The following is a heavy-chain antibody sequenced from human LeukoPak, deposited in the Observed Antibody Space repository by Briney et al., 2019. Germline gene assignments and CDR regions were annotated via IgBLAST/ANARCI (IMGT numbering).Heavy chain of an antibody. CDR3: ARGLDSSGSYRPYDAFDI. CDR2: MNPNSGNT. J-gene: IGHJ3*02. CDR1: GYTFTSYD. V-gene: IGHV1-8*01. Sequence: ASVKVSCKASGYTFTSYDINWVRQATGQGLEWMGWMNPNSGNTGYAQKFQGRVTMTRNTSINTAYMELSSLRSDDTAVYYCARGLDSSGSYRPYDAFDIWGQGTMVTVSS. D-gene: IGHD1-26*01.